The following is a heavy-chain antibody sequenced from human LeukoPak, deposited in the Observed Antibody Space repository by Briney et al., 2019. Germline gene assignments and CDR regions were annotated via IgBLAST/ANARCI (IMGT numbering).Heavy chain of an antibody. CDR3: ASIPSIAAAGTSP. CDR1: GGSFSGCY. V-gene: IGHV4-34*01. J-gene: IGHJ5*02. D-gene: IGHD6-13*01. Sequence: SETLSLTCAVYGGSFSGCYWSWIRQPPGKGLEWIGEINHSGSTNYNPSLKSRVTISVDTSKNQFSLKLSSVTAADTAVYYCASIPSIAAAGTSPRGQGTLVTVSS. CDR2: INHSGST.